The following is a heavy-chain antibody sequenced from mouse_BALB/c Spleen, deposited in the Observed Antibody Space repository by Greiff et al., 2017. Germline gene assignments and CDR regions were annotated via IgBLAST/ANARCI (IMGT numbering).Heavy chain of an antibody. D-gene: IGHD2-10*01. CDR1: GFAFSSYD. CDR3: ARSYYGYLDY. Sequence: EVKLLESGGGLVKPGGSLKLSCAASGFAFSSYDMSWVRQTPEKRLEWVAYISSGGGSTYYPDTVKGRFTISRDNAKNTLYLQMSSLKSEDTAMYYCARSYYGYLDYWGQGTTRTVSS. J-gene: IGHJ2*01. V-gene: IGHV5-12-1*01. CDR2: ISSGGGST.